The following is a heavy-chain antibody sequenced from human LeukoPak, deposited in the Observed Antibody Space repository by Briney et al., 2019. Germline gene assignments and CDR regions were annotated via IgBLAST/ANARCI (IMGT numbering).Heavy chain of an antibody. CDR2: ISSGSSTI. CDR3: ARWCSSSSCFRGFDY. Sequence: GGSLRLSCAASGFTFSSYSMNWVRQAPGKGLEWVSYISSGSSTIYYADSVKGRFTISRDNAKNSLYLQMNSLRAEDTAVYYCARWCSSSSCFRGFDYWGQGNLVTVSS. V-gene: IGHV3-48*01. J-gene: IGHJ4*02. CDR1: GFTFSSYS. D-gene: IGHD2-2*01.